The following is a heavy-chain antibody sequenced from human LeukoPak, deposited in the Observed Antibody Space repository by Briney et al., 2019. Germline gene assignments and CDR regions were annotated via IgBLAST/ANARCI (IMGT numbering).Heavy chain of an antibody. CDR1: GGSISSSTYY. CDR2: IYYSGTT. J-gene: IGHJ4*02. V-gene: IGHV4-39*01. D-gene: IGHD2-15*01. Sequence: SETLSLTCTVSGGSISSSTYYWGWVRQPPGKGLEWIGSIYYSGTTYYNPSLKSRVAISVDTSKNQFSLKLSSVTAADTAVYYCARRGRHSQFDYWGQGTLVTVSS. CDR3: ARRGRHSQFDY.